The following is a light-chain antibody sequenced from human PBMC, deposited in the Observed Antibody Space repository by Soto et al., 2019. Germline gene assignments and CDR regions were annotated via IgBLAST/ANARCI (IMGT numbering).Light chain of an antibody. V-gene: IGLV2-14*01. Sequence: QSALAQPRSVSGSPGQSVTISCTGPSIDVGCSNYVSWYQHHPGKAPKLLIYEVSNRPSGVSYRFSGSKSGSTASLTISGLRAEDEADYYCSSYTRRRTYVFGTGTKVNVL. CDR2: EVS. CDR1: SIDVGCSNY. CDR3: SSYTRRRTYV. J-gene: IGLJ1*01.